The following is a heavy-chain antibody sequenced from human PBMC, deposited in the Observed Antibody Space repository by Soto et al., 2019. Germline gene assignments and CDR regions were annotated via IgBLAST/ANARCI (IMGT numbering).Heavy chain of an antibody. D-gene: IGHD2-21*02. CDR2: INHSGST. CDR1: GGSFSGYY. J-gene: IGHJ3*02. Sequence: QVQLQQWGAGLLKPSETLSLTCAVYGGSFSGYYWSWIRQPPGKGLEWIGEINHSGSTNYNPSLKSRVTISVDTSKNQFSLKLSSVTAADTAVYYCARAPPRRVVPAIRQAAFDIWGQGTMVTVSS. V-gene: IGHV4-34*01. CDR3: ARAPPRRVVPAIRQAAFDI.